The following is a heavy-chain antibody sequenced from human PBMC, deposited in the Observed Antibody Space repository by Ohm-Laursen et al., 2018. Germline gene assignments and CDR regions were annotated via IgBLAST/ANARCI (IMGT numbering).Heavy chain of an antibody. Sequence: SLRLSCTASGFSFRSYAMSWVRQAPGKGLEWVSIVTGSGSSTYYTDSVKGRFTISRDNSKNTLYLQMDSLRAEDTAIYFCVRDRRESSISIRAGGQGAPVTVSS. CDR1: GFSFRSYA. V-gene: IGHV3-23*01. D-gene: IGHD6-19*01. CDR2: VTGSGSST. CDR3: VRDRRESSISIRA. J-gene: IGHJ4*02.